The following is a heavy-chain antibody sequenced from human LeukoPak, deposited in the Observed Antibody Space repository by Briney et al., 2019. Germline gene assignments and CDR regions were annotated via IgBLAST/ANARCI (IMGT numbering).Heavy chain of an antibody. D-gene: IGHD6-19*01. CDR3: ARGPFGSGFYGLDV. V-gene: IGHV1-3*01. Sequence: GASVKVSCKASGYTFTTYAMHWVRQTLGRRLEWMGWINGDNGNTKFSQNFRGRVTITRDTSAGTAYMELSSLRSEDTAVYYCARGPFGSGFYGLDVWGQGTTVTVSS. CDR1: GYTFTTYA. J-gene: IGHJ6*02. CDR2: INGDNGNT.